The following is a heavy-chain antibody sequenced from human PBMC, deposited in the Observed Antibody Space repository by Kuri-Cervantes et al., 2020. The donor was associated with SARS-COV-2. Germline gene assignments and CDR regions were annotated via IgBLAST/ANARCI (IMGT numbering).Heavy chain of an antibody. CDR1: GDTLNHYI. Sequence: SVKVSCKASGDTLNHYILNWVRQAPGQGREWMGGISPIFGTAIYAKKFQDRVTTTADESTSTAYMELSSLRSDDTAVYYCARDTGNRRLGIDSWGQGTLVTVSS. CDR2: ISPIFGTA. V-gene: IGHV1-69*13. J-gene: IGHJ4*02. D-gene: IGHD7-27*01. CDR3: ARDTGNRRLGIDS.